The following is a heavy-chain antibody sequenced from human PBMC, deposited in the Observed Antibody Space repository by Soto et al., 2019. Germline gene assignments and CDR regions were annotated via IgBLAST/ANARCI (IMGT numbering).Heavy chain of an antibody. J-gene: IGHJ4*02. D-gene: IGHD4-17*01. CDR1: GFSLRSPVVG. CDR3: THRRNVYSDSVAEFDY. V-gene: IGHV2-5*01. Sequence: QITLKESGPTLVKPTQTLTLTFTFSGFSLRSPVVGVWWIRQTPGKPLEWLALISWTYAVRYSPSLRSRLTITTDTSKNQPLLTMTNVDPVHTATYYYTHRRNVYSDSVAEFDYRGQGTLVSVSS. CDR2: ISWTYAV.